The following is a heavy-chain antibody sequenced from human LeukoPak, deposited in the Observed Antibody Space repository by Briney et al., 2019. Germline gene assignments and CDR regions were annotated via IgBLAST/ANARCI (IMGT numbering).Heavy chain of an antibody. D-gene: IGHD2-15*01. V-gene: IGHV3-30*03. CDR2: ISYDGSNK. Sequence: GGSLRLSCAASGFTFSSYAMSWVRQAPGKGLEWVAVISYDGSNKYYADSVKGRFTISRDNAKNSLYLQMNSLRAEDTAVYYCARGSCGGSSCCYYYYYMDVWGKGTTVTISS. CDR3: ARGSCGGSSCCYYYYYMDV. CDR1: GFTFSSYA. J-gene: IGHJ6*03.